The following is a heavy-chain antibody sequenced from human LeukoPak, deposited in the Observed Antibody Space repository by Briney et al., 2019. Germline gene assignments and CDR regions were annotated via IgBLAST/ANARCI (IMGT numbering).Heavy chain of an antibody. J-gene: IGHJ6*03. CDR2: IYYSGST. V-gene: IGHV4-59*01. CDR3: AGLYSSSSWGFYYYYMDV. Sequence: SETLSLTCTVSGDSISNYYWSWIRQPPGKGLEWIGYIYYSGSTNSNPSLKSRVTISVDTSKNQFSLKLPSVTAADTAVYYCAGLYSSSSWGFYYYYMDVWGKGTTVTVSS. CDR1: GDSISNYY. D-gene: IGHD6-6*01.